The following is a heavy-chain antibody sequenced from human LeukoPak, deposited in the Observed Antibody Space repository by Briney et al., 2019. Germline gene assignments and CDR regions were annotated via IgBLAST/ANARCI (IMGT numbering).Heavy chain of an antibody. Sequence: SETLSLTCTVSGGSISSYYWSWIRQPPGKGLEWIGYIYYSGSTNYNPSLKSRVTISVDTSKNQFSLKLSSVTAADTAVYYCARCDGSACYYWGQGTLVTVSS. J-gene: IGHJ4*02. V-gene: IGHV4-59*01. CDR1: GGSISSYY. D-gene: IGHD3-22*01. CDR3: ARCDGSACYY. CDR2: IYYSGST.